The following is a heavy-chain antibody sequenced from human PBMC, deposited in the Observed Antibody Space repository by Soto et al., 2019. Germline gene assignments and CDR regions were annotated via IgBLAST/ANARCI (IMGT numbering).Heavy chain of an antibody. V-gene: IGHV5-51*01. CDR1: GYNFAGYW. D-gene: IGHD3-3*01. Sequence: PGESLKISCKGSGYNFAGYWIAWVRQMPGKGLELKGIIYPSDSDTRYRPSFQGQVTISADKSISSAYLQWSSLRASDTAMYYCARGGVSTRTFDYWGQGTPVTVSS. CDR2: IYPSDSDT. J-gene: IGHJ4*02. CDR3: ARGGVSTRTFDY.